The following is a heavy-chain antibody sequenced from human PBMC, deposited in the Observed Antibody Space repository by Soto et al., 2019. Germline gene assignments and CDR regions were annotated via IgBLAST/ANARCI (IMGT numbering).Heavy chain of an antibody. CDR1: GFTFSSYG. D-gene: IGHD5-18*01. CDR2: ISYDGSNK. CDR3: AKDPGEYSYGSRVDY. V-gene: IGHV3-30*18. J-gene: IGHJ4*02. Sequence: QPGGSLRLSCAASGFTFSSYGMHWVRQAPGKGLEWVAVISYDGSNKYYADSVKGRFTISRDNSKNTLYLQMNSLRAEDTAAYYCAKDPGEYSYGSRVDYWGQGALVTVSS.